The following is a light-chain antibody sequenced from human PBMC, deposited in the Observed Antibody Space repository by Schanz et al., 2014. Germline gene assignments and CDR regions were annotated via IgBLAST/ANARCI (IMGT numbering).Light chain of an antibody. J-gene: IGKJ2*01. Sequence: EIVLTQSPGTLSLSPGERATLSCRASQSFSSSSLAWYQQKPGQAPRLLIYAAFSRAAGIPERFSGSGSGTDFTLTISRLEPEDFAVFYCHQYGTSPYTFGQGTKLEI. CDR3: HQYGTSPYT. CDR2: AAF. CDR1: QSFSSSS. V-gene: IGKV3-20*01.